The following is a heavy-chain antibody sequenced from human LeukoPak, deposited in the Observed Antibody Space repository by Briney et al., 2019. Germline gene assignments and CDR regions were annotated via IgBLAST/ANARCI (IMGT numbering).Heavy chain of an antibody. CDR2: IWYDGSNK. V-gene: IGHV3-33*08. D-gene: IGHD1-1*01. CDR1: GFTFSSYA. Sequence: GRSLRLSCAASGFTFSSYAMHWVRQAPGKGLEWVAVIWYDGSNKYYADSVKGRFTISRDNSKNTLYLQMNSLRAEDTAVHYCARGLERPYYFDYWGQGTLVTVSS. J-gene: IGHJ4*02. CDR3: ARGLERPYYFDY.